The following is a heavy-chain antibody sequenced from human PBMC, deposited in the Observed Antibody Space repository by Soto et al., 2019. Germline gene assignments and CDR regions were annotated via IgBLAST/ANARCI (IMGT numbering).Heavy chain of an antibody. V-gene: IGHV1-8*01. CDR1: GYTFTNYD. Sequence: ASVKVSCKASGYTFTNYDIHWVRQATGQGLEWMGWMNPNSGDTGYAQKFQGRVTITADESTSTAYMELSSLRSEDTAVYYCAGRGGYCSGGSCYYFDYWGQGTLVTVSS. CDR2: MNPNSGDT. CDR3: AGRGGYCSGGSCYYFDY. J-gene: IGHJ4*02. D-gene: IGHD2-15*01.